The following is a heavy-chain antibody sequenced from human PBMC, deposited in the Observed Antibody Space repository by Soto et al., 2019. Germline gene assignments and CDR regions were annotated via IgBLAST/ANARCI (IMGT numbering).Heavy chain of an antibody. CDR2: INGDGSST. CDR1: GFTFRMYW. V-gene: IGHV3-74*01. D-gene: IGHD3-22*01. Sequence: EVQLVESGGGLVQPGGSLRLPCAASGFTFRMYWMHWVRQAPGKGLVWVSRINGDGSSTSYADSVKGRFTISRDNAKSTLYLQMNSLRDDDTAVYYCARGDYYDSTGYTFITWGQGTLVTVSS. CDR3: ARGDYYDSTGYTFIT. J-gene: IGHJ5*02.